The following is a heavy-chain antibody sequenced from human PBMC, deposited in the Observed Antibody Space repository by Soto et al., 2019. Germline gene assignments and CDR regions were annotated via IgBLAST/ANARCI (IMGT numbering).Heavy chain of an antibody. CDR1: GFIVSDSA. D-gene: IGHD2-21*02. J-gene: IGHJ5*02. CDR2: IRSKDNGYAT. CDR3: HSRVGGDWGVS. V-gene: IGHV3-73*01. Sequence: GGGLGVMCTVSGFIVSDSAIEWVRQAPGKGLEWVGRIRSKDNGYATGYAASVEGRFTISRDDSKNTAYLQMNSLKTEDTAIYHCHSRVGGDWGVSWGQGSPVTVS.